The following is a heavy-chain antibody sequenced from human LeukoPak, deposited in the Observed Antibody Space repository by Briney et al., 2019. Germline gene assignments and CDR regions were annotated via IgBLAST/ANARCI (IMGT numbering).Heavy chain of an antibody. J-gene: IGHJ4*02. V-gene: IGHV4-34*01. CDR1: GGSFSDYY. D-gene: IGHD3-10*01. CDR3: ARNYYGSGSYYKNLDY. Sequence: SETLSLTCAVYGGSFSDYYWSWIRQPPGKGLEWIGEINHSGSTNYNPSLKSRVTISVDTSKNQFSLKLSSVTAADTAVYYCARNYYGSGSYYKNLDYWGQGTLVTVSS. CDR2: INHSGST.